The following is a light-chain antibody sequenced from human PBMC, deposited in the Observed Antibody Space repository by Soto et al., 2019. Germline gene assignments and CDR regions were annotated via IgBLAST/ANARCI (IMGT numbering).Light chain of an antibody. CDR1: QSISSY. V-gene: IGKV1-39*01. CDR3: QQSYSTPWR. J-gene: IGKJ1*01. Sequence: DIQMTQSPSSLSASVGDRVTITCRASQSISSYLNWYQQKPGKAPKLLIYAASSLQSGVPSRFSGSGSGTDFTLTISSLQPEDFVTYYCQQSYSTPWRFGQGTKVEIK. CDR2: AAS.